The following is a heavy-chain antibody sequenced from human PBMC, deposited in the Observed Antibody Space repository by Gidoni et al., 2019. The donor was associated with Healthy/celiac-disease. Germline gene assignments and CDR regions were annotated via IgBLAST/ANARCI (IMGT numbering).Heavy chain of an antibody. V-gene: IGHV4-30-4*01. D-gene: IGHD2-2*01. J-gene: IGHJ2*01. CDR1: GGSISSGDYY. CDR2: IYYSGST. Sequence: QVQLQESGPGLVKPSQTLSLTCTVSGGSISSGDYYWSWIRQPPGKGLEWIGYIYYSGSTYYNPSLKSRVTISVDTSKNQFSLKLSSVTAAGTAVYYCARDYCSSTSCYLDWYFDLWGRGTLVTVSS. CDR3: ARDYCSSTSCYLDWYFDL.